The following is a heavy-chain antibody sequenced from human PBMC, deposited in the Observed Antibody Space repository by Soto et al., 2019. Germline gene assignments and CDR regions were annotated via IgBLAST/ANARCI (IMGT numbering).Heavy chain of an antibody. CDR1: ACTFSSYF. D-gene: IGHD5-12*01. CDR3: AREGLDIVATAIQFDY. V-gene: IGHV3-33*01. J-gene: IGHJ4*02. CDR2: IWYDGSNK. Sequence: GGSMSLSATASACTFSSYFMRWIRQTPSKGLEWVAVIWYDGSNKYYADSVKGRFTISRDNSKNTLYLQMNSLRAEDTAVYYCAREGLDIVATAIQFDYWGQATRVTVSS.